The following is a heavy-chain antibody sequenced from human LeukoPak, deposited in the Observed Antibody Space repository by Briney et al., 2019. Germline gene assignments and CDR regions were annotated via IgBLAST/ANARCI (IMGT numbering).Heavy chain of an antibody. CDR2: IKQYGSDT. D-gene: IGHD5-12*01. J-gene: IGHJ4*02. Sequence: PGGSLRLSCAVSGFTFSSYWITWVRQAPGKGLEWVANIKQYGSDTYSVDSVKGRFTITRDNAKNSLNLEMNSLRVEDTAVYKCSTSGYSGYGIDYWGQGTLVAVSS. V-gene: IGHV3-7*03. CDR1: GFTFSSYW. CDR3: STSGYSGYGIDY.